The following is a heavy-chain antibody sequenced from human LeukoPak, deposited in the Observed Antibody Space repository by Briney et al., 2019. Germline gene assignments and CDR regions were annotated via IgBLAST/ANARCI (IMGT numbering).Heavy chain of an antibody. CDR1: GGSFSGYY. Sequence: PSETLSLTCAVYGGSFSGYYWSGIRQPPGKGLGWIGEINHSGSTNYNPSLKSRVTISVDTSKNQFSLKLSSVTAADTAVYYCARGRQNYSWNPLRMSAFDIWGQGTMVTVSS. J-gene: IGHJ3*02. CDR3: ARGRQNYSWNPLRMSAFDI. V-gene: IGHV4-34*01. CDR2: INHSGST. D-gene: IGHD1-1*01.